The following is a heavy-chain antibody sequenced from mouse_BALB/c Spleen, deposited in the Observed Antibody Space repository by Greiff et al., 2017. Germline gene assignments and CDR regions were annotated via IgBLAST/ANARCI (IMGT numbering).Heavy chain of an antibody. Sequence: VMLVESGPGLVAPSQSLSITCTVSGFSLTSYGVHWVRQPPGKGLEWLGVIWAGGSTNYNSALMSRLSISKDNSKSQVFLKMNRLQTDDTAMYYCARGGGSSYYAMDYWGQGTLVTVSS. CDR2: IWAGGST. CDR3: ARGGGSSYYAMDY. CDR1: GFSLTSYG. J-gene: IGHJ4*01. D-gene: IGHD1-1*01. V-gene: IGHV2-9*02.